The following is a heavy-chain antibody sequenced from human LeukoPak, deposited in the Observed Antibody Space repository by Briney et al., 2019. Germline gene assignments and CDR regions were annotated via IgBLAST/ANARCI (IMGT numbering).Heavy chain of an antibody. CDR1: GDSISSYS. D-gene: IGHD6-13*01. V-gene: IGHV4-59*01. CDR2: VYYSGCT. Sequence: SETLSLTCTVSGDSISSYSWSWIRQPPGKGLEWIGYVYYSGCTNYSPSLKSRVTISADTSKNQFSLKVRSVTAADTAGYYCARGPPQPGVTAAGYFDLWGRGTLVTVPS. J-gene: IGHJ2*01. CDR3: ARGPPQPGVTAAGYFDL.